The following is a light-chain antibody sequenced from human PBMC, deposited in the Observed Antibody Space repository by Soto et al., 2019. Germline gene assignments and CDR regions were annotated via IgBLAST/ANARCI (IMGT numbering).Light chain of an antibody. CDR2: SAS. Sequence: DIPMTQSPSSLSASVGDRVTITCRASQSISSYLAWFQQKPGEAPRLLIYSASSLPSGVPSRFVGSGSGTEFTLTISSLQPEDFATYYCQQNYSPPLSFGGGTKVEI. CDR1: QSISSY. J-gene: IGKJ4*01. V-gene: IGKV1-39*01. CDR3: QQNYSPPLS.